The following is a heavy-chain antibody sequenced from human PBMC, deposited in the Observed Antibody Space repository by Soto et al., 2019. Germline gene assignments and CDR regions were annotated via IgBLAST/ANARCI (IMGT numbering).Heavy chain of an antibody. Sequence: GGSLRLSCAASGFTFSSYGMHWVRQAPGKGLEWVAVIWYDGSNKYYADSVKGRFTISRDNSKNTLYLQMNSLRAEDTAVYYCAREDAVAGNYYFDYWGQGTLVTVSS. CDR1: GFTFSSYG. J-gene: IGHJ4*02. V-gene: IGHV3-33*01. CDR2: IWYDGSNK. CDR3: AREDAVAGNYYFDY. D-gene: IGHD6-19*01.